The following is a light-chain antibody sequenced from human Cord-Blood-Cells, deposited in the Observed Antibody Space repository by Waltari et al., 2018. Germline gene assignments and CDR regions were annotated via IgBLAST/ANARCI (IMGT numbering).Light chain of an antibody. J-gene: IGLJ2*01. V-gene: IGLV1-44*01. CDR3: AAWDDSLNGVV. CDR1: SSNIGSNT. Sequence: GTPGQRVTISCSGSSSNIGSNTVNWYQQLPGTAPKLLIYSNNQRPSGVPDRFSGSKSGTSASLAISGLQSEDEADYYCAAWDDSLNGVVFGGGTKLTVL. CDR2: SNN.